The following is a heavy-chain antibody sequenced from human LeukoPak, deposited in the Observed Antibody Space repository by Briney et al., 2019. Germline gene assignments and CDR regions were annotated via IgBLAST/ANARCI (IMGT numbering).Heavy chain of an antibody. CDR2: INPSGGST. V-gene: IGHV1-46*01. CDR3: ARAHTYYYDSSGYYPEYYFDY. Sequence: ASVKVSCKASGYTFTSYYMHWVRQAPGQGLEWMGIINPSGGSTSYAQKFQGRVTMTRDTSTSTVYMELSSLRSEDTAVYYCARAHTYYYDSSGYYPEYYFDYWAREPWSPSPQ. CDR1: GYTFTSYY. J-gene: IGHJ4*02. D-gene: IGHD3-22*01.